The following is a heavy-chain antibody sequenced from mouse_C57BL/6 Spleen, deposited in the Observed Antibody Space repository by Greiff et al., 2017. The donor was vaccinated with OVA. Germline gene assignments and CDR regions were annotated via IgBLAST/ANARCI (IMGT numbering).Heavy chain of an antibody. Sequence: QVQLQQPGAELVKPGASVKLSCKASGYTFTSYWMHWVKQRPGQGLEWIGMIHPNSGSTKYNEKFKSKATLTVDKSSSTAYMQLSSLTSEDSAVYYCATGSLYYFDYWGQGTTLTVSS. D-gene: IGHD1-2*01. J-gene: IGHJ2*01. CDR3: ATGSLYYFDY. V-gene: IGHV1-64*01. CDR2: IHPNSGST. CDR1: GYTFTSYW.